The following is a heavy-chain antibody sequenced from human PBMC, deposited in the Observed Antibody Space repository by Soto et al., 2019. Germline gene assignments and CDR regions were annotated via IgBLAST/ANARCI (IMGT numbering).Heavy chain of an antibody. V-gene: IGHV1-69*06. CDR3: ARTYYYDSSGRDVDAFDI. Sequence: SGAEVKKPGSSVKVSCKASGGTFSSYAISWVRQAPRQGLEWMGGIIPIFGTANYAQKFQGRVTITADKSTSTAYMELSSLRSEDTAVYYCARTYYYDSSGRDVDAFDIWGQGTMVTVSS. J-gene: IGHJ3*02. CDR1: GGTFSSYA. D-gene: IGHD3-22*01. CDR2: IIPIFGTA.